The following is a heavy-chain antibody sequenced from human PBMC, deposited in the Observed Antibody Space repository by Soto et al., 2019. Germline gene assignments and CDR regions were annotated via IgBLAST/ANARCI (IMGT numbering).Heavy chain of an antibody. V-gene: IGHV4-34*01. Sequence: GSLRLSCAASGFTFSTYAMAWVRQAPGKGLEWIGEINHSGSTNYNPSLKSRVTISVDTSKNQFSLRLSSVTAADTAVYYCARAGGRYAITAYDVWGPGTLVTVSS. CDR2: INHSGST. CDR3: ARAGGRYAITAYDV. D-gene: IGHD1-26*01. CDR1: GFTFSTYA. J-gene: IGHJ3*01.